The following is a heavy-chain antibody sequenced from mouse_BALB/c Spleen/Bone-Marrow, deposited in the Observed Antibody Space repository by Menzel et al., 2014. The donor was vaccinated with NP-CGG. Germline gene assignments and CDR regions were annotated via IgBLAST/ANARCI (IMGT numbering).Heavy chain of an antibody. J-gene: IGHJ4*01. Sequence: VQLQQSGGGLVKPGASLKLSCAASGFTFSSYAMSWVRQTPEKRLEWVATISSGGSYTYYPDSVKGRFTISRDNARNTLYLQMSSLRSEDTAMYYCARRREVRPYYYAMDYWGQGTSVTVSS. D-gene: IGHD2-14*01. CDR2: ISSGGSYT. V-gene: IGHV5-9-3*01. CDR3: ARRREVRPYYYAMDY. CDR1: GFTFSSYA.